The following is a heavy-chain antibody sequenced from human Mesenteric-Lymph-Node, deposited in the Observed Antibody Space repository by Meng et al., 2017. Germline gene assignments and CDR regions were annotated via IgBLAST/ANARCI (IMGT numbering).Heavy chain of an antibody. CDR2: INHSGST. CDR3: ARGGLRRRPSTPHYYYGMDV. Sequence: SQTLSLTCAVYGGSFSGYYWSWIRQPPGKGLEWIGEINHSGSTNYNPSLKSRVTISVDTSKNQFSLKLSSVTAADTAVYYCARGGLRRRPSTPHYYYGMDVWGQETTVTVSS. CDR1: GGSFSGYY. D-gene: IGHD5-12*01. V-gene: IGHV4-34*01. J-gene: IGHJ6*02.